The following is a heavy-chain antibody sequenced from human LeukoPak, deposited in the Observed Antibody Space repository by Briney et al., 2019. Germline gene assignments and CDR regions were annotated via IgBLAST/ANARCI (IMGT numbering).Heavy chain of an antibody. V-gene: IGHV4-34*01. CDR1: GGSFSGYY. CDR3: ARGHPFDY. Sequence: PSETLSLTCAVYGGSFSGYYWSWIRQPPGKGLEWIGEINHSGSTSYNPSLKSRVTISVDTSKNQFSLKLSSVTAADTAVYYCARGHPFDYWGQGTLVTVSS. J-gene: IGHJ4*02. CDR2: INHSGST.